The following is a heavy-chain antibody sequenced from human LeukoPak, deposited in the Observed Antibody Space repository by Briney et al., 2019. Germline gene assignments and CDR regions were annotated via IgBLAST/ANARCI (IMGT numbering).Heavy chain of an antibody. J-gene: IGHJ5*02. CDR2: IYSSGST. CDR3: ARGPHPTRFDP. CDR1: GGSINNNLYY. V-gene: IGHV4-61*05. Sequence: KPSETLSLACSVSGGSINNNLYYWGWIRQSPGKGLHWIGHIYSSGSTNYNPSLKSRVTISVDTSKNQFSLKLSSVTAADTAVYYCARGPHPTRFDPWGQGTLVTVSS.